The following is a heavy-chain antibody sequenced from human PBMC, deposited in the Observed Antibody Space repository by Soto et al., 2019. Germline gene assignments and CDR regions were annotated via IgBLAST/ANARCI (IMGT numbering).Heavy chain of an antibody. Sequence: GGSLRLSCAAPGFILSDYAMSWVRQGPGKWLEWVSIISGRGDGTRYADSVRGRFTISRGDSKNILYLQMNSLRAEDTAIYYCARDPWPGHYGDSYFDYWGPGTLVTVSS. CDR1: GFILSDYA. J-gene: IGHJ4*02. V-gene: IGHV3-23*01. CDR3: ARDPWPGHYGDSYFDY. D-gene: IGHD4-17*01. CDR2: ISGRGDGT.